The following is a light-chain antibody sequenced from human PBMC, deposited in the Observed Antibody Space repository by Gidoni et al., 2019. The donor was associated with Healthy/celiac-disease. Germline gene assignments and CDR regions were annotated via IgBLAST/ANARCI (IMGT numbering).Light chain of an antibody. CDR2: QDS. J-gene: IGLJ2*01. CDR1: KLGDKY. Sequence: SYELTQPPSVSVPPGQTASITCSGDKLGDKYACWYQQKPGKSPVLVIYQDSKRPSGIPERFSGSNSGNTATLTIRGTQDMDEADYSCQAWDSSTVVFGGGTKLTVL. V-gene: IGLV3-1*01. CDR3: QAWDSSTVV.